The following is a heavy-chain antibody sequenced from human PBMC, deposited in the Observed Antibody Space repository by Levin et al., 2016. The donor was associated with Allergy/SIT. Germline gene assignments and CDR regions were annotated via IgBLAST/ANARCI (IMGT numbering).Heavy chain of an antibody. V-gene: IGHV2-70*01. Sequence: WIRQPPGKALEWLALIDWDDDKYYSTSLKTRLTISKDTSKNQVVLTMTNMDPVDTATYYCARILLDCSGGSCRDSYYFDYWGQGTLVTVSS. CDR2: IDWDDDK. D-gene: IGHD2-15*01. J-gene: IGHJ4*02. CDR3: ARILLDCSGGSCRDSYYFDY.